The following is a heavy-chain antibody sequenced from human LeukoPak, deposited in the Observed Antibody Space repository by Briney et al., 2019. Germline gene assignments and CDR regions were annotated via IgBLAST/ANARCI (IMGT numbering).Heavy chain of an antibody. CDR2: IIPILGIA. D-gene: IGHD2-21*02. V-gene: IGHV1-69*04. CDR1: GGTFSSYA. CDR3: ARDPAYCGGDCYFDH. J-gene: IGHJ4*02. Sequence: SVKVSCKASGGTFSSYAISWVRQAPGQGLEWMGRIIPILGIANYAQKFQGRVTITADKSTSTAYMELSSLRSEDTAVYYCARDPAYCGGDCYFDHWSQGTLVTVSS.